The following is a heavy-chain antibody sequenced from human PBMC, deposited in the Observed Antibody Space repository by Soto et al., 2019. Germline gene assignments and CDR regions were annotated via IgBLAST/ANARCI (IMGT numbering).Heavy chain of an antibody. V-gene: IGHV4-39*01. Sequence: QLQLQESGPGLVKPSETLSLTCTASGGSISSTSYYWVWIRQPPGKGMEWIGSFYYSGSTYYNPSLKSRVTISVDTSENQFSLKLSSVTAAVTAVYYCARQVVDGTVAGTGSFDYWGQGTLVSVSS. CDR2: FYYSGST. CDR3: ARQVVDGTVAGTGSFDY. J-gene: IGHJ4*02. D-gene: IGHD6-19*01. CDR1: GGSISSTSYY.